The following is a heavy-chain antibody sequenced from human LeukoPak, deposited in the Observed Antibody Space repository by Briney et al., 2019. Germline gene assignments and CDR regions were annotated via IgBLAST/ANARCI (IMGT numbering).Heavy chain of an antibody. CDR2: ITSSSSTM. V-gene: IGHV3-48*01. Sequence: PGGSLRLSCAASGFTFSTYSMNWVRQAPGKGLEWASYITSSSSTMFYADSVKGRFTISRDNAENSMYLQMNNLRAEDTAVYYCVRDNPRCCGVVPANIDDYWGQGTLVTVSS. D-gene: IGHD2-15*01. CDR1: GFTFSTYS. CDR3: VRDNPRCCGVVPANIDDY. J-gene: IGHJ4*02.